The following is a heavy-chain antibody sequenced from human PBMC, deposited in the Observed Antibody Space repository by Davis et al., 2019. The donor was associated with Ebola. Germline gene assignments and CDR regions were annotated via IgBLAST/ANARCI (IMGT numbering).Heavy chain of an antibody. CDR1: GYTFSTYW. D-gene: IGHD3-22*01. CDR3: ARLHSSGYYTPLGY. V-gene: IGHV5-51*01. J-gene: IGHJ4*01. CDR2: IYPDDSDV. Sequence: GESLKISCEASGYTFSTYWIVWVRQMPGKGLERMGIIYPDDSDVRYSPSFQGQVAISVDKSINTAYLQWSSLKASDTAMYYCARLHSSGYYTPLGYWGQGTLVTVSS.